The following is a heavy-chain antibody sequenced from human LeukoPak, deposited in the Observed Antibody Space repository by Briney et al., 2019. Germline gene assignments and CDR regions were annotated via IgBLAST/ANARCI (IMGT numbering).Heavy chain of an antibody. D-gene: IGHD4-17*01. V-gene: IGHV4-30-2*01. J-gene: IGHJ3*02. CDR2: IYHSGST. CDR3: ARGTTVAFDI. CDR1: RGSISSGGYS. Sequence: PSQTLSLTCDVSRGSISSGGYSWSWIRQPPGEGLEWIGYIYHSGSTYYNPSLKSRVTISLDRSKSQLSLKLTSVTAADTAVYYCARGTTVAFDIWGLGTMVDVSS.